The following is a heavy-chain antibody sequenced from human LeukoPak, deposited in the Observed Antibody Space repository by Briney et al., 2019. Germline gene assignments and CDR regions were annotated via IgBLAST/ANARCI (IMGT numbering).Heavy chain of an antibody. CDR3: ARDYFSSTSCQPYYYYGMDV. Sequence: PSETLSLTCAVYGGSFSGYYWSWIRQPPGKGLEWIGEINHSGSTNYNPSLKSRVTISVDTSKNQFSLKLSSVTAADTAVYYCARDYFSSTSCQPYYYYGMDVWGQGTTVTGSS. CDR2: INHSGST. V-gene: IGHV4-34*01. J-gene: IGHJ6*02. D-gene: IGHD2-2*01. CDR1: GGSFSGYY.